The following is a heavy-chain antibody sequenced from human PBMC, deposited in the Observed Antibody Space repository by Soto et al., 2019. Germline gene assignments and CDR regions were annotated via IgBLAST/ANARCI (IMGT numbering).Heavy chain of an antibody. CDR1: GGTFSSYA. CDR3: ASPYHYDSSGYYYFDY. V-gene: IGHV1-69*13. Sequence: SVKVSCKASGGTFSSYAISWVRQAPGQGLEWMGGIIPIFGTANYAQKFQGRVTITADESTSTAYMELSSLRSEDTAVYYCASPYHYDSSGYYYFDYWGQGTLVTVSS. D-gene: IGHD3-22*01. CDR2: IIPIFGTA. J-gene: IGHJ4*02.